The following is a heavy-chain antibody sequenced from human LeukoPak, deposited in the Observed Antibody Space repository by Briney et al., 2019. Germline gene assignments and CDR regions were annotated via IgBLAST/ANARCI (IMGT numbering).Heavy chain of an antibody. CDR3: ARAHITDYYYYYMDV. CDR1: GFTFDDYG. Sequence: GGSLRLSCAASGFTFDDYGMSWVPQAPGKGLEWVSGINWNGGSTGYADSVKGRFTISRDNAKNSLYLQMNSLRAEDTALYYCARAHITDYYYYYMDVWGKGTTVTVSS. V-gene: IGHV3-20*04. CDR2: INWNGGST. J-gene: IGHJ6*03.